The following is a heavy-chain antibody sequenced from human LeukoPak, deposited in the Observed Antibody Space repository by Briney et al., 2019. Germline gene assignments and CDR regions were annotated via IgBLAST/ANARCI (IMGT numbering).Heavy chain of an antibody. CDR1: GGTFSSYA. CDR3: ARDLDGGSYGAFNF. J-gene: IGHJ4*02. Sequence: GSSVKVSCKASGGTFSSYAISWVRQAPGQGLEWMGGIIPIFGTANYAQKFQGRVTITTDESTSTAYMELSSLRSEDTAVHYCARDLDGGSYGAFNFWGQGTLVTVSS. CDR2: IIPIFGTA. D-gene: IGHD2-15*01. V-gene: IGHV1-69*05.